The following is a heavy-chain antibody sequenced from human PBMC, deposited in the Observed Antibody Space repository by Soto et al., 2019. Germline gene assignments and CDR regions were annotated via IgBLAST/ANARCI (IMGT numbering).Heavy chain of an antibody. Sequence: PSETLSLTCTVSGGSISRGGYYWSWIRQHPGKGLEWIGYIYYSGSTYYNPSLKSRVTISVDTSKNQFSLKLSSVTAADTAVYYCARDRGGLQLIRRQPAMGGFDYWGQGTLVTAPQ. CDR1: GGSISRGGYY. D-gene: IGHD6-13*01. CDR3: ARDRGGLQLIRRQPAMGGFDY. CDR2: IYYSGST. J-gene: IGHJ4*02. V-gene: IGHV4-31*03.